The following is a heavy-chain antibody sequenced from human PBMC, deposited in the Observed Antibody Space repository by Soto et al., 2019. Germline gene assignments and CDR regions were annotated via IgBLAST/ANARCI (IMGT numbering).Heavy chain of an antibody. J-gene: IGHJ4*02. Sequence: PSETLSLTCTVSGGSISSYYWSWIRQPPGKGLEWIGYIYYSGSTNYNPSPKSRVTISVDTSKNQFSLKLSSVTAADTTVYYCARLGGSSGYYVLDYWGQGTLVTVSS. D-gene: IGHD3-22*01. CDR2: IYYSGST. V-gene: IGHV4-59*01. CDR1: GGSISSYY. CDR3: ARLGGSSGYYVLDY.